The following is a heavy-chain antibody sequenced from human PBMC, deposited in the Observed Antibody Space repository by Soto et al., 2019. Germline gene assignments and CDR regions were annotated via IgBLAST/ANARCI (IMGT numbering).Heavy chain of an antibody. CDR2: ISPGGVSA. CDR1: GFTFSSCV. V-gene: IGHV3-23*01. Sequence: GGSLRLSCAASGFTFSSCVMSWVRQAPGKGLEWVSSISPGGVSAYYANSVRGRFTTSRDNSKNTLSLKMSSLRVDDTAIYYCAVSPVLLAAGPDPSWGQGTLVTVSS. CDR3: AVSPVLLAAGPDPS. J-gene: IGHJ4*02. D-gene: IGHD1-1*01.